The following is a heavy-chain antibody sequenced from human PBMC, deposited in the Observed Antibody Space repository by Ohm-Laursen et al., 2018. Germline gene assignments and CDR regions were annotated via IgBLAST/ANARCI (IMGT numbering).Heavy chain of an antibody. CDR1: GYTLTELS. V-gene: IGHV1-24*01. Sequence: ASAKVSCKVSGYTLTELSMHWVRQAPGKGLEWMGGFDPEDGETIYAQKFQGRVTMTEDTSTDTAYMELSSLRSEDTAVYYCATGRYCSGGSCYSLLYYGMDVWGQGTTVTVSS. CDR2: FDPEDGET. D-gene: IGHD2-15*01. J-gene: IGHJ6*02. CDR3: ATGRYCSGGSCYSLLYYGMDV.